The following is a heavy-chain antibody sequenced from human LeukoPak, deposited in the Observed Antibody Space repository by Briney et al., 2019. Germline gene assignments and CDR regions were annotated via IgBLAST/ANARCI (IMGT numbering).Heavy chain of an antibody. J-gene: IGHJ4*02. CDR1: GFTFSSYA. CDR3: ASRYCSSTSCLTPFDY. D-gene: IGHD2-2*01. V-gene: IGHV4-34*01. Sequence: GSLRLSCAASGFTFSSYAMSWVRQPPGKGLEWIGEINHSGSTNYNPSLKSRVTISVDTSKNQFSLKLSSVTAADTAVYYCASRYCSSTSCLTPFDYWGQGTLVTVSS. CDR2: INHSGST.